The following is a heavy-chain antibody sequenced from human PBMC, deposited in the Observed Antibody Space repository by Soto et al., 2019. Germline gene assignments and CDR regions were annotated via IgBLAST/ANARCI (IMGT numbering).Heavy chain of an antibody. CDR2: INPSGDST. CDR3: AREYPSTYYFDP. Sequence: ASEKVSCKTFGYTFTSFYIHWVRQAPGQGLEWMGNINPSGDSTIYAQKFKGRVTMTWDTSTSTVYMELSSLRAEDTAVYYCAREYPSTYYFDPWGQGTLVTVSS. V-gene: IGHV1-46*01. D-gene: IGHD3-10*01. J-gene: IGHJ5*02. CDR1: GYTFTSFY.